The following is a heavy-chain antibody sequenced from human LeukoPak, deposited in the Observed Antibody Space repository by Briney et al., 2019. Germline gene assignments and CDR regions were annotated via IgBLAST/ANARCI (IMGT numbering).Heavy chain of an antibody. CDR1: GFTVSSNY. J-gene: IGHJ4*02. V-gene: IGHV3-23*01. Sequence: QPGGSLRLSCAAPGFTVSSNYMSWVRQAPGKGLEWVSAISGSGGSTYYADSVKGRFTISRDNSKNTLYLQMNSLRAEDTAVYYCAKDHPPGGSGSYPTDFDYWGQGTLVTVSS. D-gene: IGHD3-10*01. CDR2: ISGSGGST. CDR3: AKDHPPGGSGSYPTDFDY.